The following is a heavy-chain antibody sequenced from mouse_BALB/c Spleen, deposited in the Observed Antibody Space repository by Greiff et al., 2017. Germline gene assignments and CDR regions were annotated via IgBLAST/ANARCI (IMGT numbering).Heavy chain of an antibody. Sequence: VQLQQSGPGLVKPSQTVSLTCTVTGISITTGNYRWSWIRQFPGNKLEWIGYIYYSGTITYNPSLTSRTTITRDTSKNQFFLEMNSLTAEDTATYYCAREGYYDYDDGYYAMDYWGQGTSVTVSS. CDR1: GISITTGNYR. J-gene: IGHJ4*01. CDR3: AREGYYDYDDGYYAMDY. V-gene: IGHV3-5*02. CDR2: IYYSGTI. D-gene: IGHD2-4*01.